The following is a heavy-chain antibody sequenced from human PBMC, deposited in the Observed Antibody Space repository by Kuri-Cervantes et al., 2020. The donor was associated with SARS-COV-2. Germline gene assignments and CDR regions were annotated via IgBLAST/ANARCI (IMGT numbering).Heavy chain of an antibody. V-gene: IGHV3-74*01. CDR3: ARDPRTLVHYYYYGMDV. J-gene: IGHJ6*02. CDR1: GFTFDDYA. D-gene: IGHD2-8*02. CDR2: INSDGSTT. Sequence: GESLKISCAASGFTFDDYAMHWVRQAPGKGLVWVSRINSDGSTTTYADSVKGRFTVSRDNAKNSLYLQMNSLRAEDTAVYYCARDPRTLVHYYYYGMDVWGQGTTVTVSS.